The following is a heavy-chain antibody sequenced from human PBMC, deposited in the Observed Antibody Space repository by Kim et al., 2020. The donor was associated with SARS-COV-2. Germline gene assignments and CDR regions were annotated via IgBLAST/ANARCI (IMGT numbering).Heavy chain of an antibody. Sequence: SVKVSCKASGGTFSSYAISWVRQAPGQGLEWMGGIIPIFGTANYAQKFQGRVTITADESTSTAYMELSSLRSEDTAVYYCARAGKPYYYDSSGYPGNWYFDLWGRGTLVTVSS. CDR1: GGTFSSYA. V-gene: IGHV1-69*13. J-gene: IGHJ2*01. CDR3: ARAGKPYYYDSSGYPGNWYFDL. D-gene: IGHD3-22*01. CDR2: IIPIFGTA.